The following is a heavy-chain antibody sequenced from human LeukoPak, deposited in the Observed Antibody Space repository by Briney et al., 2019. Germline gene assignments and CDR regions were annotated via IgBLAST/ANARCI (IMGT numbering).Heavy chain of an antibody. CDR1: GFKFSSYS. D-gene: IGHD5-24*01. CDR2: ISSSSSYI. Sequence: GGSLRLSCAASGFKFSSYSMTWVRQAPGKGLEWVSSISSSSSYIYYAESVKGRFTIPIDNAKNSLYLQMNSLRAEDTAVYYCARAEMATMGYYYYYGMDVWGQGTTVTVSS. J-gene: IGHJ6*02. CDR3: ARAEMATMGYYYYYGMDV. V-gene: IGHV3-21*01.